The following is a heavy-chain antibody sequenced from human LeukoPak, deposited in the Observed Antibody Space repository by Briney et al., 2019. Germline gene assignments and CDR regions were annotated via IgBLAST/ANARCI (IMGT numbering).Heavy chain of an antibody. Sequence: PGGSLRLSCAASGFTFSSYAMSWVRQAPGKGLEWVSAISGSGGSTYYADSVKGRFTISRDNSKNTLYLQMNSLRAEDTAVYYYAKVLIRTGNPHFDYWGQGTLVTVSS. CDR1: GFTFSSYA. V-gene: IGHV3-23*01. CDR3: AKVLIRTGNPHFDY. J-gene: IGHJ4*02. D-gene: IGHD4-23*01. CDR2: ISGSGGST.